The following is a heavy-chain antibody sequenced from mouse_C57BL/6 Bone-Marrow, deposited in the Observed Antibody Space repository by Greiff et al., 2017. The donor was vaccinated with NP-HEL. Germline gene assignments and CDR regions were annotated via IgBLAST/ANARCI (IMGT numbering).Heavy chain of an antibody. V-gene: IGHV1-50*01. CDR2: IDPSDSYT. J-gene: IGHJ2*01. CDR3: ARSGSNYVYFDY. D-gene: IGHD2-5*01. CDR1: GYTFTSYW. Sequence: QVQLQQPGAELVKPGASVKLSCKASGYTFTSYWMQWVKQRPGQGLEWIGEIDPSDSYTNYNQKFKGKATLTVDTSSSTAYMQLSSLTSEDSAVYYCARSGSNYVYFDYWGQGTTLPVSS.